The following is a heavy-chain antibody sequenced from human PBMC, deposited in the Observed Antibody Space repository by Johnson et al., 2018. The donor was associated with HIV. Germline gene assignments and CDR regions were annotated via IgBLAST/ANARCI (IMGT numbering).Heavy chain of an antibody. D-gene: IGHD6-13*01. CDR2: ISYDGSNK. J-gene: IGHJ3*02. CDR1: GFTFSSYA. CDR3: ARNSHSSNWYEWEAFDI. V-gene: IGHV3-30*14. Sequence: QVQLVESGGGVVQPGRSLRLSCAASGFTFSSYAMHWVHQAPGKGLEWVAVISYDGSNKYYADSVKGRFTISRDISKNTLYLQMNSLRAEDTAVYYCARNSHSSNWYEWEAFDIWGQGTMVTVSS.